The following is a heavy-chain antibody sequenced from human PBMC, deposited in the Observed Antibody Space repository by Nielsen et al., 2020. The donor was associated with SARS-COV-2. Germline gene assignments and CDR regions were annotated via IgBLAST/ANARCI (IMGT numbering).Heavy chain of an antibody. CDR2: IIPIFGTA. J-gene: IGHJ6*03. CDR3: ARGRDCTNGVCYSSYYYMDV. V-gene: IGHV1-69*13. CDR1: GGTFSSYA. D-gene: IGHD2-8*01. Sequence: SVKVSCKASGGTFSSYAISWVRQAPGQGLEWMGGIIPIFGTANYAQKFQGRVTITADESTSTAYMELSSLRSEDTAVYYCARGRDCTNGVCYSSYYYMDVWGKGTTVTVSS.